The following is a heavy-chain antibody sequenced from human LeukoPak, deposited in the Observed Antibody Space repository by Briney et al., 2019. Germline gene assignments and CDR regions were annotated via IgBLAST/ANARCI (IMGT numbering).Heavy chain of an antibody. CDR3: TAEKNGSPHY. Sequence: SETLSLTCTVPRGSVSISTYYCSWVRQPPGKWLEWIASIYYTGSTYYNPSIKSRVNISPAMSKNEFFLTMTSVTAADTAVYFCTAEKNGSPHYWGQGTQVTVSS. D-gene: IGHD2-8*01. CDR1: RGSVSISTYY. J-gene: IGHJ4*02. V-gene: IGHV4-39*07. CDR2: IYYTGST.